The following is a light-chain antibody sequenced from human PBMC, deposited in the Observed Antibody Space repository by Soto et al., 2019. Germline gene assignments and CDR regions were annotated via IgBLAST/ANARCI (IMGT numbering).Light chain of an antibody. Sequence: DIQMTKSPSTLSASVGDRVTITCRACQSISSWLAWYQQKPGKAPNLLIYDASSLEGGVPSRFSGSGSGTEFTLTISSLQPDDFATYYCQQYNSYSRTFGQGTKVDIK. V-gene: IGKV1-5*01. CDR3: QQYNSYSRT. J-gene: IGKJ1*01. CDR1: QSISSW. CDR2: DAS.